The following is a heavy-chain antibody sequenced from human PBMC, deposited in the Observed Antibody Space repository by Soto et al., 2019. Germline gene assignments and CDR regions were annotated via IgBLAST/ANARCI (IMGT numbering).Heavy chain of an antibody. CDR3: ARARNGVVSNFDY. CDR1: GFTFSSYS. CDR2: ISSSSSYI. D-gene: IGHD3-3*01. Sequence: GGSLRLSCAASGFTFSSYSMNWVRQAPGKGLEWVSSISSSSSYIYYADSVKGRFTISRDNAKNSLYLQMNSLRAEDTAVYYCARARNGVVSNFDYWGQGTLVTVSS. J-gene: IGHJ4*02. V-gene: IGHV3-21*01.